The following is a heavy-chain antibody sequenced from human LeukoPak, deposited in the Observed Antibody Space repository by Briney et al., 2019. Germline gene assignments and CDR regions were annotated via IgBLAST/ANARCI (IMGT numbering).Heavy chain of an antibody. CDR2: INHSGST. CDR1: GGSFSGYY. D-gene: IGHD3-22*01. Sequence: KTSETLSLTCAVYGGSFSGYYWSWIRQPPGKGLEWLGEINHSGSTNYNPSLKSRVTISVDTSKNQFSLQLSSVTAADTAVYYCARRNYYDSSGYYYYYYYMDVWGKGTTVTVSS. V-gene: IGHV4-34*01. CDR3: ARRNYYDSSGYYYYYYYMDV. J-gene: IGHJ6*03.